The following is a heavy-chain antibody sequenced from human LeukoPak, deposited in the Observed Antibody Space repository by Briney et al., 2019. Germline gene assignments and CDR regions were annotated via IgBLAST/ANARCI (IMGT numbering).Heavy chain of an antibody. D-gene: IGHD1-14*01. J-gene: IGHJ3*02. V-gene: IGHV5-51*01. CDR3: ANTRFKNLFDAFDI. Sequence: GESLKISCKGSGYSFTSYWIGWVRQMPGKGLEWMGVIYPGDSDTRYSPSFQGQVTFSADRSISTAYLQWSSLKASDTAMYYCANTRFKNLFDAFDIWGQGTMVTVSS. CDR2: IYPGDSDT. CDR1: GYSFTSYW.